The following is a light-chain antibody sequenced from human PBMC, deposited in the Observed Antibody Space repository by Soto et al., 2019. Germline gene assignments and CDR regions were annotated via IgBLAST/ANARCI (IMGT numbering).Light chain of an antibody. CDR3: QHYNSYSWT. J-gene: IGKJ1*01. CDR1: RSITIW. V-gene: IGKV1-5*01. CDR2: DAS. Sequence: DIQMTQSPSTLSASVGDRVTITCRASRSITIWLAWYQQKPGKAPKLLIFDASSLESGVPSRFSGSGSGTEFTLTISSLQPDDFATYYCQHYNSYSWTFGQGTKV.